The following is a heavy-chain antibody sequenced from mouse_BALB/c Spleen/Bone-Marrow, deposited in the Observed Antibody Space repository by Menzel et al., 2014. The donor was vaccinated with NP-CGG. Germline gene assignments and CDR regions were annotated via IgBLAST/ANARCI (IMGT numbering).Heavy chain of an antibody. CDR1: GYTFTSYW. CDR2: INPSNGRT. Sequence: VQLQQSGAELVKPGASVKLSCKAPGYTFTSYWMHWVKQRPGQGLEWIGEINPSNGRTNYNEKFKSKATLTVDKSSSTAYMQLSSLTSEDSAVYYCARGGFDYWGQGTTLTVSS. J-gene: IGHJ2*01. CDR3: ARGGFDY. V-gene: IGHV1S81*02.